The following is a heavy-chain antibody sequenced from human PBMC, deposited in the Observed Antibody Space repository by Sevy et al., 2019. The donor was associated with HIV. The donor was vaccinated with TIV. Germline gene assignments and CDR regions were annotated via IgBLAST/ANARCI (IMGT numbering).Heavy chain of an antibody. CDR1: GFTFSSYG. V-gene: IGHV3-33*01. J-gene: IGHJ4*02. CDR2: IWYDGSNK. D-gene: IGHD3-22*01. Sequence: GGSLRLSCAASGFTFSSYGMHWVRQAPGKGLEWVAVIWYDGSNKYYADSVKGRFTISRDNSKITLYLQMNSLRAEDTAFNYSAIDTSDLSYSVYYSYWGQGTLVTVSS. CDR3: AIDTSDLSYSVYYSY.